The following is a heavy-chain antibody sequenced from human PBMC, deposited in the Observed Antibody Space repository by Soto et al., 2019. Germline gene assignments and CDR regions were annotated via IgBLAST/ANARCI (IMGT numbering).Heavy chain of an antibody. CDR1: GCSIHSGDYS. V-gene: IGHV4-30-2*01. CDR2: IYHSGST. Sequence: TLSLTCAVSGCSIHSGDYSWSWIRQPPGKGLEWIGYIYHSGSTYYNPSLKSRVTISVDRSKNQFSLKLSSVTAADTAVYYCAGAYYYDSSGRSGPGAFDILGQGTMVT. J-gene: IGHJ3*02. CDR3: AGAYYYDSSGRSGPGAFDI. D-gene: IGHD3-22*01.